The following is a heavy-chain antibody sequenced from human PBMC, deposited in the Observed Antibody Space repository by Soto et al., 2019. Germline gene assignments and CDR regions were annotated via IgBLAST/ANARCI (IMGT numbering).Heavy chain of an antibody. CDR3: ARVVNGYNLGPSVDFDY. CDR2: INPSGGST. D-gene: IGHD5-12*01. V-gene: IGHV1-46*01. J-gene: IGHJ4*02. CDR1: GYTFTNHY. Sequence: QVQLVQSGAEVTKPGASVKVSCKESGYTFTNHYMHWVRQAPGQGLEWMGVINPSGGSTDYAQKFQGRVTMSRDTPTSTVYMEVRSLRSEDTAVLSCARVVNGYNLGPSVDFDYWGQGTLVSVSS.